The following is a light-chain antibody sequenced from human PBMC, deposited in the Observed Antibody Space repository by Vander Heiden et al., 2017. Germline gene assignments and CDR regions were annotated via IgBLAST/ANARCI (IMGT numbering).Light chain of an antibody. J-gene: IGLJ3*02. CDR1: TGAVTSGYY. V-gene: IGLV7-43*01. Sequence: QTVVTQEPSLTVSPRGTVTPPCSSSTGAVTSGYYPNWFQQKPGQAPRALIDSTSNKHSWTPARFSGSLLGGKAALTLSGVQPEDEAEYYCLLYYGGARVFGGGTKLTVL. CDR3: LLYYGGARV. CDR2: STS.